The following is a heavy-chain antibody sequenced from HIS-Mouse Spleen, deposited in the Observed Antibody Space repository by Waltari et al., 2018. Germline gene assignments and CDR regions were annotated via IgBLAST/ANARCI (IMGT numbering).Heavy chain of an antibody. J-gene: IGHJ4*02. CDR3: ARGASGSYYLVSVSDY. CDR1: GFTFSSYC. Sequence: EVQLVESGGGLVQPGGSLRLSCVASGFTFSSYCMNWVRQAPGKGLEWVSYISSSSSTIYYADSVKGRFTISRDNAKNSLYLQMNSLRAEDTAVYYCARGASGSYYLVSVSDYWGQGTLVTVSS. D-gene: IGHD1-26*01. V-gene: IGHV3-48*01. CDR2: ISSSSSTI.